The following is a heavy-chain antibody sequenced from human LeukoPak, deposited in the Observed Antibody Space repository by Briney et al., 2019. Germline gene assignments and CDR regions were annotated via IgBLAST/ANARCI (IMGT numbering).Heavy chain of an antibody. CDR3: ARALRARITGTTASVYGMDV. CDR2: IYYSGST. D-gene: IGHD1-20*01. V-gene: IGHV4-59*01. J-gene: IGHJ6*02. CDR1: GGSISSYY. Sequence: SETLSLTCTVPGGSISSYYWSWIRQPPGKGLEWIGYIYYSGSTNYNPSLKSRVTISVDTSKNQFSLKLSSVTAAVTAVYYCARALRARITGTTASVYGMDVWGQGTTVTVSS.